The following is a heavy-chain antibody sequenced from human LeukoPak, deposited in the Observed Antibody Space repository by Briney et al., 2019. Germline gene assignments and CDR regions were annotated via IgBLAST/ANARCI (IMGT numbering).Heavy chain of an antibody. D-gene: IGHD6-13*01. Sequence: SVKVSCKASGGTFSSYAISWARQAPGQGLEWMGRIIPILGIANYAQKFQGRVTITADKSTSTAYMELSSLRSEDTAVYYCARVGAIAAAGTNFFDYWGQGTLVTVSS. CDR2: IIPILGIA. V-gene: IGHV1-69*04. CDR3: ARVGAIAAAGTNFFDY. CDR1: GGTFSSYA. J-gene: IGHJ4*02.